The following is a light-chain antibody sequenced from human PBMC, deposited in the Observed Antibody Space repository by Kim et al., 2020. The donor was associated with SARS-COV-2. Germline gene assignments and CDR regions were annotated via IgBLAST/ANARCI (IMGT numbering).Light chain of an antibody. CDR2: EVT. CDR1: SSDVGSYNL. V-gene: IGLV2-23*02. CDR3: SSDTGSTTLGV. J-gene: IGLJ2*01. Sequence: QSITIACTGSSSDVGSYNLVSWYKHQPGKAPKLMIYEVTKRPSGVPNRCSGSKSGNTASQTISGLQAEDEADYYCSSDTGSTTLGVFGGGTQLTVL.